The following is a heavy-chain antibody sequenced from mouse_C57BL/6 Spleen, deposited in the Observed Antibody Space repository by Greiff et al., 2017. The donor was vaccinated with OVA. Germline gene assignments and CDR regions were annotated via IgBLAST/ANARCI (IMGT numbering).Heavy chain of an antibody. CDR2: INPNNGGT. J-gene: IGHJ2*01. V-gene: IGHV1-26*01. CDR3: ARGYGKGY. CDR1: GYTFTDYY. Sequence: EVQLQQSGPELVKPGASVKISCKASGYTFTDYYMNWVKQSHGKSLEWIGDINPNNGGTSYNQKFKGKATLTVDKSSSTAYMELRSLTSEDSAVYYCARGYGKGYWGQGTTLTVSS. D-gene: IGHD1-1*01.